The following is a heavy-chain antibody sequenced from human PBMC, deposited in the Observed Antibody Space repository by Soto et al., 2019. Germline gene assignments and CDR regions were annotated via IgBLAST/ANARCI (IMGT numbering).Heavy chain of an antibody. D-gene: IGHD3-3*01. Sequence: QVQLVQSGAEVKKPGASVKVSCKASGYTFTSYGISWVRQAPGQGLEWMGWISAYNGNTNYAQKLQGRVTMTTDTSTSTAYMELRSLRSDVTAVYYCARCLKITIFGVVIISYFDYWGQGSLVTVSS. J-gene: IGHJ4*02. CDR1: GYTFTSYG. V-gene: IGHV1-18*01. CDR3: ARCLKITIFGVVIISYFDY. CDR2: ISAYNGNT.